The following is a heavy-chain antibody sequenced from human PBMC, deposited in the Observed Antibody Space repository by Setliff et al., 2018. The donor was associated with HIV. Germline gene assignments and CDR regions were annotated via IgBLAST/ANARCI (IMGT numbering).Heavy chain of an antibody. J-gene: IGHJ5*02. CDR3: ARGSLGVGRRRPFDP. D-gene: IGHD1-26*01. CDR2: INHSGST. CDR1: GGSLSDYY. Sequence: SETLSLTCAVYGGSLSDYYWTWIRQPPGKGLEWIGEINHSGSTNYKESLKSRVTISVDTSNNHFSLNLNSVTAADTAVYYCARGSLGVGRRRPFDPWGQGTLVTVSS. V-gene: IGHV4-34*01.